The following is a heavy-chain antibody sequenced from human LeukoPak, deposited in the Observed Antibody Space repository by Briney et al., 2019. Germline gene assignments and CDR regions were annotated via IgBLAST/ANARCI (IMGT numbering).Heavy chain of an antibody. D-gene: IGHD3-22*01. CDR3: ARDKGRGNYYDSSGSPDAFDI. Sequence: SVKVSCKASGGTFSSYAISWVRQAPGQGLEWMGGIIPIFGTANYAQKFQGRVTITADKSTSTAYMELSSLRSEDTAVYYCARDKGRGNYYDSSGSPDAFDIWGQGTMVTVSS. J-gene: IGHJ3*02. V-gene: IGHV1-69*06. CDR1: GGTFSSYA. CDR2: IIPIFGTA.